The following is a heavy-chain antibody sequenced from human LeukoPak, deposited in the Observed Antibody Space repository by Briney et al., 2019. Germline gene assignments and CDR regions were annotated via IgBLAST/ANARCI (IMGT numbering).Heavy chain of an antibody. CDR3: ARDVPAQRQEFDY. V-gene: IGHV3-7*01. J-gene: IGHJ4*02. CDR2: INEDGSGK. D-gene: IGHD3-10*02. Sequence: PGGSLRLSCESSGFTFSSYLMSWVRQAPGKGLEWVANINEDGSGKNYVDYVKGRFTISRDNAEKSLYLQMNSLRVEDTAVYYCARDVPAQRQEFDYWGQGTLVTVSS. CDR1: GFTFSSYL.